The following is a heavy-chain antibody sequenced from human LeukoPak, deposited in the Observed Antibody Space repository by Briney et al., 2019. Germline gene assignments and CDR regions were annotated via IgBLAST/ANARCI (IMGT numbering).Heavy chain of an antibody. Sequence: GGSLRLSCAASGFTFTAYAMHWVRQAPGKGLEWVAVIWHDGSSKYYADSVKGRFTISRDNSENTVYLQVNSLRAEDTAVYYCAKDAQRGFDYSNSLEYWGQGDLVTVSS. V-gene: IGHV3-33*06. D-gene: IGHD4-11*01. CDR2: IWHDGSSK. CDR3: AKDAQRGFDYSNSLEY. J-gene: IGHJ4*02. CDR1: GFTFTAYA.